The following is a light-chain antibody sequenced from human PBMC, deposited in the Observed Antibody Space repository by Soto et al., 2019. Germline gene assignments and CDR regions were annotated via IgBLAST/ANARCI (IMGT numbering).Light chain of an antibody. J-gene: IGKJ5*01. CDR1: QSVSSY. CDR3: QQRGNWPIT. Sequence: EIVLTQSPATLSLSPGERATRTCRASQSVSSYLAWYQQKPAQDPRLLIYDASNRATGIPARFSGSGSVTDFTLTISSLEPEDFAVYYCQQRGNWPITFGQGTRLEIK. CDR2: DAS. V-gene: IGKV3-11*01.